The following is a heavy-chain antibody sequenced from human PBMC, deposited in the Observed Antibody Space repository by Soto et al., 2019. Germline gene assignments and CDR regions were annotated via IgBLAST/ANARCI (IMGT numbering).Heavy chain of an antibody. Sequence: SETLSLTCTVSGGSISTYYWSWIRQPPGKGLEWIGYIYYSGTTNYNPSLKSRVTISVDTSKNQFSLKLSSVTAADTAVYYCARGKYSGSYYDWFDPWGQGTLVTAPQ. CDR2: IYYSGTT. V-gene: IGHV4-59*01. D-gene: IGHD1-26*01. J-gene: IGHJ5*02. CDR3: ARGKYSGSYYDWFDP. CDR1: GGSISTYY.